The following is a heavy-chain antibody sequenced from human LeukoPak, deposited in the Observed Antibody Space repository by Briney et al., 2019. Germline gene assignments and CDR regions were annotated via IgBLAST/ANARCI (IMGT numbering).Heavy chain of an antibody. CDR2: IKQDGSEK. Sequence: WGSLRLSCVASGFTFSDRWLSWVRQAPGQGQELVADIKQDGSEKDYLDSVRGRFTISRDNAKNSLYLQMKSLSAEDTAVYYCATHTNCVAGDVWGQGTTVSVSS. J-gene: IGHJ6*02. CDR3: ATHTNCVAGDV. CDR1: GFTFSDRW. D-gene: IGHD2-2*01. V-gene: IGHV3-7*01.